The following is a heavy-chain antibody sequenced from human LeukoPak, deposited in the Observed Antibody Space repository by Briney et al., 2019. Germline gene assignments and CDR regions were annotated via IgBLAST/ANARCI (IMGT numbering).Heavy chain of an antibody. Sequence: SETLSLTCSVSGASITSESYYWTWVRQPAGRGLEWIGRIYASGVTSYNPSLKTRLTISLDTSKNQISLKLSSVTAADTAVYYCARGSILLEGGLDYWGQGTLVTVSP. J-gene: IGHJ4*02. CDR1: GASITSESYY. V-gene: IGHV4-61*02. D-gene: IGHD6-6*01. CDR2: IYASGVT. CDR3: ARGSILLEGGLDY.